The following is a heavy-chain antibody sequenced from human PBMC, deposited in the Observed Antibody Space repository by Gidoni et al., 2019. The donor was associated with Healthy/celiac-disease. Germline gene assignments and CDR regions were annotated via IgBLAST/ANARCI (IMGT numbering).Heavy chain of an antibody. CDR1: GFTFDDYA. J-gene: IGHJ4*02. CDR3: AKGPYSSGWYAALFDY. Sequence: EVHLVESGGGLVQPGRSLRLSCAASGFTFDDYAMHWVRQAPGRGLGLVSGIIWNSGSIGYADSVNGRFTISRDNAKNSLYLQMNSLRAEDTALYYCAKGPYSSGWYAALFDYWGQGTLVTVSS. CDR2: IIWNSGSI. V-gene: IGHV3-9*01. D-gene: IGHD6-19*01.